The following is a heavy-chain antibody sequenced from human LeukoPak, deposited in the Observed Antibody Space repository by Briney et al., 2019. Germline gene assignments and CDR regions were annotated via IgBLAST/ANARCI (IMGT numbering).Heavy chain of an antibody. CDR1: GGSISSSSYY. CDR3: ARLGEGLGPALRYWFDP. V-gene: IGHV4-39*01. Sequence: SETLSLTCTVSGGSISSSSYYWGWIRQPPGKGLEWIGTIYYSGSTYYNPSLKSRVTISVDTSKNQFSLKLRSVTAADTAVYYCARLGEGLGPALRYWFDPWGQGTLVTVSS. D-gene: IGHD3-16*01. CDR2: IYYSGST. J-gene: IGHJ5*02.